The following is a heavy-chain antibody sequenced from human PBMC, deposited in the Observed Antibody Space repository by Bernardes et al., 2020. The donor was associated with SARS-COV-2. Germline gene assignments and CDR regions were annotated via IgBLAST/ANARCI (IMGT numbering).Heavy chain of an antibody. Sequence: SETLSLTCTVSGGSIRNYFWTWIRQSPGKGLEWIGNLYYSGTTTYNPSFESRVTMSLDTSKTQFSLKLRSVTAADTAMYYCARDAVVRSPRTTPRRSTVNYYGMDVWGQGTTVTVSS. J-gene: IGHJ6*02. CDR1: GGSIRNYF. CDR3: ARDAVVRSPRTTPRRSTVNYYGMDV. D-gene: IGHD2-2*01. V-gene: IGHV4-59*01. CDR2: LYYSGTT.